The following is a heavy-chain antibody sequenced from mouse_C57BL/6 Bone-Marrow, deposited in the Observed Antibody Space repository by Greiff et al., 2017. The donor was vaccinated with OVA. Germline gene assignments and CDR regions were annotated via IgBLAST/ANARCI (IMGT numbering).Heavy chain of an antibody. CDR2: IHPNSGST. CDR3: ASLTGTDCDY. D-gene: IGHD4-1*01. Sequence: QVQLQQSGAELVKPGASVKLSCKASGYTFTSYWMHWVKQRPGQGLEWIGMIHPNSGSTNYNEKFKSKATLTVDKSSSTAYMQLSSLTSEDSAVYYCASLTGTDCDYWGQGTTLTVSS. CDR1: GYTFTSYW. V-gene: IGHV1-64*01. J-gene: IGHJ2*01.